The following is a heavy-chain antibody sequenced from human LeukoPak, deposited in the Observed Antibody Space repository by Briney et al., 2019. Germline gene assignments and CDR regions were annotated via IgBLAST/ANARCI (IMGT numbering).Heavy chain of an antibody. J-gene: IGHJ4*02. V-gene: IGHV4-39*01. CDR1: GGSIRGSSYY. D-gene: IGHD5-12*01. CDR3: ATDLGGYSGYDFASFDY. Sequence: PSETLSLTCTVSGGSIRGSSYYWGWVRQPPGKGLECIGSIHYSGSTYYNPSLKSRVTISVDTSKNQFYLRVSSVTAADTAVYYCATDLGGYSGYDFASFDYWGQGTLVTVSS. CDR2: IHYSGST.